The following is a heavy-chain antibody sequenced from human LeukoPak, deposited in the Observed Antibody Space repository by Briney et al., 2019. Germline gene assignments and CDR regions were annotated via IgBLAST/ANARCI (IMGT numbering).Heavy chain of an antibody. V-gene: IGHV4-4*07. Sequence: SETLSLTCTVSGGSISSYYCNWIRQPAGKGLQWIGRIYTSGSTNYNPSLKSRVTMSVDTSKNQFSLKLSPVTAADTAVYCCARVGGAYNYGYFDSWGQGTLVTVSS. CDR2: IYTSGST. CDR3: ARVGGAYNYGYFDS. D-gene: IGHD5-18*01. J-gene: IGHJ4*02. CDR1: GGSISSYY.